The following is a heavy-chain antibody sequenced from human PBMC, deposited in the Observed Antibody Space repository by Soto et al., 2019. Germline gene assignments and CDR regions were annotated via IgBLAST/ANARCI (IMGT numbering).Heavy chain of an antibody. V-gene: IGHV1-24*01. Sequence: ASVKGSCKVSGYTLTELSMHWVRQAPGKGLEWMGGFDPEDGETIYAQKFQGRVTMTEDTSTDTAYMELSSLRSEDTAVYYCATVHGVPDAFDIWGQGTMVTVSS. J-gene: IGHJ3*02. CDR1: GYTLTELS. D-gene: IGHD3-16*01. CDR2: FDPEDGET. CDR3: ATVHGVPDAFDI.